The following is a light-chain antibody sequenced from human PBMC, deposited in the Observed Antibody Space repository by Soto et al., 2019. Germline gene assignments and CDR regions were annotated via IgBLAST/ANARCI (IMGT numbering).Light chain of an antibody. CDR3: QQYDDSIT. CDR1: QSISSTF. CDR2: GAS. Sequence: ETVLTQSPDTLSLSPGDSATLSCRASQSISSTFLAWYQQKPGQPPMLLMYGASTRATGIPGRFSGSGSGTDFTLTISSLEPEDFAVFYCQQYDDSITFGQGTRLEIE. V-gene: IGKV3-20*01. J-gene: IGKJ5*01.